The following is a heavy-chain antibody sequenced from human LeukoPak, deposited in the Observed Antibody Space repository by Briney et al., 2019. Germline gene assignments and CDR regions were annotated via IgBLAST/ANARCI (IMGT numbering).Heavy chain of an antibody. CDR1: GFTFSSYG. V-gene: IGHV3-30*02. CDR3: ARAEYSSARPDY. D-gene: IGHD6-19*01. CDR2: IRYDGSNK. J-gene: IGHJ4*02. Sequence: PGGSLRLSCAASGFTFSSYGMHWVRQAPGKGLEWVAFIRYDGSNKYYADSVKGRFTISRDNAKNSLYLQMNSLRAEDTAVYYCARAEYSSARPDYWGQGTLVTVSS.